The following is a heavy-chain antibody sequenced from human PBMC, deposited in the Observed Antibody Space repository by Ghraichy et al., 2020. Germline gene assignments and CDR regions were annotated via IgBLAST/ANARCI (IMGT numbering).Heavy chain of an antibody. CDR1: GFTFSSYS. CDR2: ISSSSSYI. CDR3: ARDGTTVRYAFDI. D-gene: IGHD4-17*01. Sequence: GGSLRLSCAASGFTFSSYSMNWVRQAPGKGLEWVSSISSSSSYIYYADSVKGRFTISRDNAKNSLYLEMNSLRAEDTAVYYCARDGTTVRYAFDIWGQGTMVTVSS. J-gene: IGHJ3*02. V-gene: IGHV3-21*01.